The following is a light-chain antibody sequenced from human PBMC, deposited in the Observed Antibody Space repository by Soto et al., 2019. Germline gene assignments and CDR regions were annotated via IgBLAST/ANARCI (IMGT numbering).Light chain of an antibody. Sequence: DILMTQPPDSLALSLGDSTTITCKSRQSVLYSSNNKNYLAWYQQKPGQPPKLXIYWASTRESGVPDRFSGSGSGTDFTLTISSLKAEDVAVYYCQQYYSTPITFGQGTRLEIK. V-gene: IGKV4-1*01. CDR1: QSVLYSSNNKNY. J-gene: IGKJ5*01. CDR3: QQYYSTPIT. CDR2: WAS.